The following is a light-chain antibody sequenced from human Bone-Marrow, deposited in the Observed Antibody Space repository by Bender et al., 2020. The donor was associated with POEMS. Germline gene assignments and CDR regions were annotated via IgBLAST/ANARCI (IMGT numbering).Light chain of an antibody. J-gene: IGLJ2*01. CDR1: SSDVGDYDY. Sequence: QSALTQPASVSGSPGQSITISCTGASSDVGDYDYVSWYQHHPGKAPKLLIYDVTKRPSGVPDRFSGSKSGNTASLTISGLQAEDEADYHCCSYAGTYTDVVFGGGTKLSVL. CDR3: CSYAGTYTDVV. CDR2: DVT. V-gene: IGLV2-11*01.